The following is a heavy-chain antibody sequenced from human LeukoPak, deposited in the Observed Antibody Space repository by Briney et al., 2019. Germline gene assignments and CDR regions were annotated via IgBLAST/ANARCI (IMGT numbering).Heavy chain of an antibody. CDR2: IYHSRST. D-gene: IGHD3-22*01. V-gene: IGHV4-38-2*02. J-gene: IGHJ4*02. CDR3: ARVYYDSSGTYYFDY. Sequence: SETLSLTCTVSGYSIGSGYYWGWIRQSPEKGLEWIGSIYHSRSTYYNPSLKSRVTISVDTSKNQFSLRLSSVTATDTAVYYCARVYYDSSGTYYFDYWGQGTLVTVSS. CDR1: GYSIGSGYY.